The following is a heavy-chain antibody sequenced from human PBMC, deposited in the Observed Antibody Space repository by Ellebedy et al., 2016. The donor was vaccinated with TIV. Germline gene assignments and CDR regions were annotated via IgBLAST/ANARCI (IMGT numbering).Heavy chain of an antibody. Sequence: SETLSLTCTVSGSSISDYYWTWIRQPPGKGLEWIGYIYYPIGSSNYSPSLKSRVTISVDTSKHQFSLKLSSVTAADPALYYCARHIVVPTPGFDYWGQGALVTVSS. D-gene: IGHD1-26*01. CDR3: ARHIVVPTPGFDY. V-gene: IGHV4-59*08. CDR1: GSSISDYY. CDR2: IYYPIGSS. J-gene: IGHJ4*02.